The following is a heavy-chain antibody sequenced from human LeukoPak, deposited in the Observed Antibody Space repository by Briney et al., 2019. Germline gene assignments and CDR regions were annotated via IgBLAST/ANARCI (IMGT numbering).Heavy chain of an antibody. CDR1: GFTFSSYC. J-gene: IGHJ4*02. Sequence: GRSLRLSCAASGFTFSSYCMNWVRQAPGKGLEWVGVICYGGSNKYYAYSVKGRFTISRDNSKNTLYLQMNSLRAEDTAVYYCARGSIYTYYYDSSGYYFDWGQGTLVTVSS. V-gene: IGHV3-33*01. CDR2: ICYGGSNK. D-gene: IGHD3-22*01. CDR3: ARGSIYTYYYDSSGYYFD.